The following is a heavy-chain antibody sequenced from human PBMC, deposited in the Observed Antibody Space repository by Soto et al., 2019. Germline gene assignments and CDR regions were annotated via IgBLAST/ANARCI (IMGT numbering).Heavy chain of an antibody. CDR2: IIPIFGTA. V-gene: IGHV1-69*13. CDR1: GGTFSSYA. Sequence: SVKVSCKASGGTFSSYAISWVRQAPGQGLEWMGGIIPIFGTANYAQKFQGRVTITADESTGTAYMELSSLRSEDTAVYYCARDFLPSEQPTPYPPHDDYWAQGTLVPVSS. CDR3: ARDFLPSEQPTPYPPHDDY. J-gene: IGHJ4*02. D-gene: IGHD3-3*01.